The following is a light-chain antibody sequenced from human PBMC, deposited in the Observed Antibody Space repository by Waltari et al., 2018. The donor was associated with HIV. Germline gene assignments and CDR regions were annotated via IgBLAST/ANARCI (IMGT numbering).Light chain of an antibody. Sequence: QSALTQPPSASGSPGQSVTISCTGTSSDVGGYNYVSWYQHHPGKAPKLMIYEVSKLPSGVPDRCSGSKSGSTASLTVSGLQAEDEADYYCSSYAGSNNRWVFGGGTKLTAL. CDR1: SSDVGGYNY. CDR3: SSYAGSNNRWV. CDR2: EVS. V-gene: IGLV2-8*01. J-gene: IGLJ3*02.